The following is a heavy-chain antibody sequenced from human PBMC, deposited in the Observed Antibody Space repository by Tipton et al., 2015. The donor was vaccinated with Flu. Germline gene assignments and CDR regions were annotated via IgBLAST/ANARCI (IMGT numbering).Heavy chain of an antibody. V-gene: IGHV4-59*01. J-gene: IGHJ1*01. Sequence: TLSLTCTVSGGSISTYYWSWIRQPPGKGLEWIGFINYNGGTDYNPSLKSRVTISVDTSKNQFSLELSSVTAADTAVYYCARYGTYDGSRYFQHWGQGTLVTVSS. CDR1: GGSISTYY. D-gene: IGHD1-26*01. CDR3: ARYGTYDGSRYFQH. CDR2: INYNGGT.